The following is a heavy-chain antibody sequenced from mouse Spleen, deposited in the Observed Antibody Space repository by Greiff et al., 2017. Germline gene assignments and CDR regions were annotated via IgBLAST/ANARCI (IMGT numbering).Heavy chain of an antibody. CDR1: GYAFSSSW. D-gene: IGHD2-4*01. Sequence: QVQLQQSGPELVKPGASVKISCKASGYAFSSSWMNWVKQRPGKGLEWIGRIYPGDGDTNYNGKFKGKATLTADKSSSTAYMQLSSLTSEDSAVYFCARSPMITTRGGPYYYAMDYWGQGTSVTVSS. CDR2: IYPGDGDT. V-gene: IGHV1-82*01. CDR3: ARSPMITTRGGPYYYAMDY. J-gene: IGHJ4*01.